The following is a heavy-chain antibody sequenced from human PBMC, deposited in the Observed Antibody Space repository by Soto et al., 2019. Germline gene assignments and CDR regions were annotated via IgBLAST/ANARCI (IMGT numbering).Heavy chain of an antibody. D-gene: IGHD4-17*01. J-gene: IGHJ6*03. Sequence: QVQLVQSGAEVKQPGASVKVSCKASGYTFTNYGFTWVRQAPGQGLEWLGWISTYNGNTKYAQKVQGRLTMTTDTSTSTANTELTSLRSDDTALYYCATTTVTASYYYMDVWGKGSPVTVSS. CDR2: ISTYNGNT. CDR1: GYTFTNYG. V-gene: IGHV1-18*01. CDR3: ATTTVTASYYYMDV.